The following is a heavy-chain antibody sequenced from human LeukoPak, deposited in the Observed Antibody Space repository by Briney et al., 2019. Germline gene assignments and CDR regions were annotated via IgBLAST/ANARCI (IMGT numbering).Heavy chain of an antibody. Sequence: GASVKVSCKASGYTFTSYGISWVRQAPGQGLEWMGWISAYNGNTNYAQKLQGRVTMTTDTSTSTAYMELRSLRSDDTAVYYCARDIVVVPAANYYYYGMDVWGQGTTVTVSS. D-gene: IGHD2-2*01. CDR1: GYTFTSYG. J-gene: IGHJ6*02. V-gene: IGHV1-18*01. CDR3: ARDIVVVPAANYYYYGMDV. CDR2: ISAYNGNT.